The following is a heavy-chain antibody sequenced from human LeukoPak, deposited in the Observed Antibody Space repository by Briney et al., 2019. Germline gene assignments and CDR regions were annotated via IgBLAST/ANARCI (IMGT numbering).Heavy chain of an antibody. V-gene: IGHV3-30-3*01. Sequence: PGRSLRLSCAASGSTFSSYAMHWVRQAPGKGLEWVAVISYDGSNKYYADSVKGRFTISRDNSKNTLYLQMNSLRAEDTAVYYCAAPGYSSSWPYYYYYYYMDVWGKGTTVTVSS. CDR2: ISYDGSNK. CDR1: GSTFSSYA. D-gene: IGHD6-13*01. CDR3: AAPGYSSSWPYYYYYYYMDV. J-gene: IGHJ6*03.